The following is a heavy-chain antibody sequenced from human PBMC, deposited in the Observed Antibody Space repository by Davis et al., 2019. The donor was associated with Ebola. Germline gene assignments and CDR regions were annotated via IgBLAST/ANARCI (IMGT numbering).Heavy chain of an antibody. Sequence: GGSLRLSCAASGFTVSSNYMSWVRQAPGKGLEWVSVIYVVGSTYYADSVKGRFTISRDNSKKTLYLQMNSLRAEDTAVYYCARGSGWAFDIWGQGTMVTVSS. D-gene: IGHD6-19*01. V-gene: IGHV3-53*01. J-gene: IGHJ3*02. CDR1: GFTVSSNY. CDR2: IYVVGST. CDR3: ARGSGWAFDI.